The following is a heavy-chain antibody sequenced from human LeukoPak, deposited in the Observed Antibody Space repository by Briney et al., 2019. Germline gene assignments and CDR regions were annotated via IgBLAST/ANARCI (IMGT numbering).Heavy chain of an antibody. J-gene: IGHJ6*02. CDR2: IYYSGST. CDR1: GGSISSGGYY. V-gene: IGHV4-31*03. Sequence: SETLSLTCTVSGGSISSGGYYWSWLRQHPGKGLEWIGYIYYSGSTYYNPSLKSRVTISVDTSKNQFSLKLSSVTAADTAVYYCARNQGRYYDFWSGYYPDYYYYGMDVWGQGTTVTVSS. D-gene: IGHD3-3*01. CDR3: ARNQGRYYDFWSGYYPDYYYYGMDV.